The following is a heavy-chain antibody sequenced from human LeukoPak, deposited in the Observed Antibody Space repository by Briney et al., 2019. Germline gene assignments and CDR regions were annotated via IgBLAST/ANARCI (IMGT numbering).Heavy chain of an antibody. V-gene: IGHV1-69*04. Sequence: ASVKVSCKASGGTFSSCTISWVRQAPGQGLEWMGRIIPILGIANYAQKFQGRVTITADKSTSTAYMELSSLRSEDTAVYYCAGDGCSSTSCYDYHYMDVWGKGTTVTVSS. D-gene: IGHD2-2*01. CDR1: GGTFSSCT. J-gene: IGHJ6*03. CDR2: IIPILGIA. CDR3: AGDGCSSTSCYDYHYMDV.